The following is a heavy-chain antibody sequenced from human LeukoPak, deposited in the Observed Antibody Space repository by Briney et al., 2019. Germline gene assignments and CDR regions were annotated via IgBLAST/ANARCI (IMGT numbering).Heavy chain of an antibody. CDR1: GFTFSSYA. Sequence: GGSLRLSCAASGFTFSSYAMSWVRQAPGKGLEWVSAISGSGGSTYYADSVKGRFTISRDNSKNTLNLQMNSLRAEDTAVYYYAKGYYYGSGSYNWFDPWGQGTLVTVSS. J-gene: IGHJ5*02. CDR3: AKGYYYGSGSYNWFDP. D-gene: IGHD3-10*01. CDR2: ISGSGGST. V-gene: IGHV3-23*01.